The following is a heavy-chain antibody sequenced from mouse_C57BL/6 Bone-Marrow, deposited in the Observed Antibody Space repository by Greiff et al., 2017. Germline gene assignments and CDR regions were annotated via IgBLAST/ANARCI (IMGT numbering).Heavy chain of an antibody. CDR2: SHPNSGST. CDR1: GYTFTSYW. D-gene: IGHD1-1*01. Sequence: VKLQQPGAELVKPGASVQLSCKASGYTFTSYWLHWVKQRPGQGLEWIGMSHPNSGSTNYNEKFKSKATLTVDKSSSTAYMQLSSLTSEDSAVYYCARFPYYGSSYLDYGGQGTTLTVSS. V-gene: IGHV1-64*01. CDR3: ARFPYYGSSYLDY. J-gene: IGHJ2*01.